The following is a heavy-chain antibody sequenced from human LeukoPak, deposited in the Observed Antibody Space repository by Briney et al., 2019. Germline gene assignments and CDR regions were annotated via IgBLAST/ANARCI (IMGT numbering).Heavy chain of an antibody. J-gene: IGHJ4*02. CDR2: ISSSSSYI. CDR1: GFTFSSYS. V-gene: IGHV3-21*01. CDR3: ARGEWFGELGIDY. D-gene: IGHD3-10*01. Sequence: GGSLRLSCAASGFTFSSYSMSWVRQAPGKGLEWVSSISSSSSYIYYADSVKGRFTISRDNAKNSLYLQMNSLRAEDTAVYYCARGEWFGELGIDYWGQGTLVTVSS.